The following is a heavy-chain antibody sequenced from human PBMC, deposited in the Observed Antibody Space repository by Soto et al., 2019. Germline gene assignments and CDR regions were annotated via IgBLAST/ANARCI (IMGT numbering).Heavy chain of an antibody. CDR1: GFTFSSYA. CDR3: ARDGGAY. D-gene: IGHD3-16*01. Sequence: QVQLVESGGGVVQPGRSLRLSCAASGFTFSSYAMHWVRRAPGKGLEWMAVMSYDGSNKYYADSVKGRFTISRDNSKNTLYLQMNRLGPEDAALYYCARDGGAYWGQGTLVIVSS. J-gene: IGHJ4*02. CDR2: MSYDGSNK. V-gene: IGHV3-30-3*01.